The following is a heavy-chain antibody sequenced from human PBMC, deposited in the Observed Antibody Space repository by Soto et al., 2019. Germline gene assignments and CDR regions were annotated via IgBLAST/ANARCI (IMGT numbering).Heavy chain of an antibody. Sequence: QVQLVQSGAEVKKPGASVKVFCKASGYTFTGYYMHWVRQAPGQGLEWMGWINPNSGGTNYAQKFQGWVTMTRDTSISTAYMELSRLRSDDTAVYYCARGGVVLMVYATAFDIWGQGTMVTVSS. CDR1: GYTFTGYY. V-gene: IGHV1-2*04. CDR3: ARGGVVLMVYATAFDI. J-gene: IGHJ3*02. D-gene: IGHD2-8*01. CDR2: INPNSGGT.